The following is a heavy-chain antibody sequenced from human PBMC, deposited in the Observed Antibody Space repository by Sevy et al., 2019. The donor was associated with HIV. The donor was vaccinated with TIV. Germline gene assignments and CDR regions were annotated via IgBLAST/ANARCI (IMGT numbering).Heavy chain of an antibody. Sequence: GGSLRLSCAASGFIFSDYAMSWVRQAPGKGLEWVSSISGGDDSTYYADSVKGRFNVSRDNSKNKLYLQMNNLRAEDTAQYYCSKFGDYYDSGGYYWYFDFWGRGTLVTVSS. CDR1: GFIFSDYA. D-gene: IGHD3-22*01. V-gene: IGHV3-23*01. J-gene: IGHJ2*01. CDR3: SKFGDYYDSGGYYWYFDF. CDR2: ISGGDDST.